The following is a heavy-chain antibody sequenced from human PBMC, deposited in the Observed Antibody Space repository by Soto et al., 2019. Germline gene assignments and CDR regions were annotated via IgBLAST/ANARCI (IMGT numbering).Heavy chain of an antibody. J-gene: IGHJ4*02. CDR2: INPKSGGT. D-gene: IGHD1-26*01. Sequence: ASVNVSCKSSGYTFTVYYIHWVRRAPGQGLEWMGWINPKSGGTMYPQKFQGRVTMTWDTSISTAYMALTRLRSDDTAVYYCARDLAKGGGSAGFDYWGQGPLVTVSS. V-gene: IGHV1-2*02. CDR3: ARDLAKGGGSAGFDY. CDR1: GYTFTVYY.